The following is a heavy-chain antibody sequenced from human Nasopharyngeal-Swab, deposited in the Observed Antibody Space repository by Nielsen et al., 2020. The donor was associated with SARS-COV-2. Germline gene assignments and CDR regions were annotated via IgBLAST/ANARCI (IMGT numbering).Heavy chain of an antibody. CDR3: ARGYQLIRGFDY. Sequence: WIRQPPGKALEWLALVHWDDEKRYSPSLKSRLTITKDTSKNQVVLTMTNVDTVDTAAYYCARGYQLIRGFDYWGQGTLVTVSS. J-gene: IGHJ4*02. V-gene: IGHV2-5*02. CDR2: VHWDDEK. D-gene: IGHD2-2*01.